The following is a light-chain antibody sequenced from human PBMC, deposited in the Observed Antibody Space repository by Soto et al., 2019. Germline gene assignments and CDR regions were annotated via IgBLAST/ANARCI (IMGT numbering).Light chain of an antibody. CDR2: EVS. Sequence: QSALTQPPSVSGSPVQSVTISCTGTSSDVGSYNRVSWYQQPPGTAPKLMIYEVSNRPSGVPDRFSGSKSGNTASLTISGLQAEDEADYYCSSYTSNSTQLYVFGTGTKVTVL. V-gene: IGLV2-18*02. J-gene: IGLJ1*01. CDR3: SSYTSNSTQLYV. CDR1: SSDVGSYNR.